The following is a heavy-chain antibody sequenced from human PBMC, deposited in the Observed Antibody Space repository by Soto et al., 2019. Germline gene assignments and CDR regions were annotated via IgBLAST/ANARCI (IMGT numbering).Heavy chain of an antibody. V-gene: IGHV3-23*01. CDR1: GFTFNTYV. CDR3: AKDKSGTTAFDI. CDR2: ISGNSANT. Sequence: GGSLRLSCAASGFTFNTYVMSWVRQAPGKGLEWVSEISGNSANTYYADSVKGRFTISRDNSKNTLYLQMNSLRADDTAVYYCAKDKSGTTAFDIWGQGTMVTVSS. D-gene: IGHD1-1*01. J-gene: IGHJ3*02.